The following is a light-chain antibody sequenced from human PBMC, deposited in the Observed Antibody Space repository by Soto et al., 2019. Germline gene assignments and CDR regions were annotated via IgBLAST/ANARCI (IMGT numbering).Light chain of an antibody. CDR3: ASWDTKLSGYV. Sequence: VLTQPPSASGTPGQTVNISCSGSTSNIGKTFVYWYQHFPGAAPKLLTYRNTLRPSGVPDRFSAYKSGTSTSLAISGLRSEDEADYYCASWDTKLSGYVFGIGTKLTV. CDR2: RNT. V-gene: IGLV1-47*01. CDR1: TSNIGKTF. J-gene: IGLJ1*01.